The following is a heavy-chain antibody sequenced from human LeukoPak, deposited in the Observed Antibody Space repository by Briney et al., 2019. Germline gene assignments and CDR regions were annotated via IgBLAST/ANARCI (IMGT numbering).Heavy chain of an antibody. J-gene: IGHJ4*02. D-gene: IGHD1-1*01. CDR1: GFTFSSYA. V-gene: IGHV3-30-3*01. CDR2: ISYDGSNK. CDR3: ASLGSLGTGYFDY. Sequence: GGSLRLSCAASGFTFSSYALHWVCQPPGKGQGLEAVISYDGSNKYYADSVKIRFSISRDNAKNSLYLQMNSLRDEATDVYSSASLGSLGTGYFDYWGQGTMVTVSS.